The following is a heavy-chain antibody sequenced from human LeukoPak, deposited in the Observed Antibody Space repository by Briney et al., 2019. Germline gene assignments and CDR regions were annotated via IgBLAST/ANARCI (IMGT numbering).Heavy chain of an antibody. D-gene: IGHD6-19*01. CDR1: GFTLSSYA. V-gene: IGHV3-23*01. Sequence: GGSLRLSCAASGFTLSSYAMNWVRQAPGKGLEWVSVISGSGDSTHYANSVKGRFTISRDNSKNTLYLQMNSLRAEDTAVYYCARSVSSGWLAMTNAFDIWGQGTMVTVSS. J-gene: IGHJ3*02. CDR3: ARSVSSGWLAMTNAFDI. CDR2: ISGSGDST.